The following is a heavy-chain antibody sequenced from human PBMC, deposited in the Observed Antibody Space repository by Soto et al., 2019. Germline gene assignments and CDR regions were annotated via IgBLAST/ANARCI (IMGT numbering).Heavy chain of an antibody. Sequence: QVQLQESGPGLVKPSQTLSLTCTVSGGSISSGGYYWSWIRQHPGKGLEWIGYIYYSGSTYYNPSLKSRVTISVDTSKNQFSLKLSSVTAADTAVYYCARDRWGPAAMRGGFDYWGQGTLVTVSS. J-gene: IGHJ4*02. CDR2: IYYSGST. CDR3: ARDRWGPAAMRGGFDY. CDR1: GGSISSGGYY. V-gene: IGHV4-31*03. D-gene: IGHD2-2*01.